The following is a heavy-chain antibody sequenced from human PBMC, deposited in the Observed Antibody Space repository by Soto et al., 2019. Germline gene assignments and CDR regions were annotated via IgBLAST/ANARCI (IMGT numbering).Heavy chain of an antibody. CDR2: INPFDGSR. J-gene: IGHJ4*01. D-gene: IGHD3-10*01. Sequence: ASVKVSCKASGYIFISYYIHWVRQAPGQGLEWMGWINPFDGSRMFAQSFQGRVTMTRDTSTSTVYMEVSSLRSEDTAVYYCSRADTGETSPFDHWG. CDR1: GYIFISYY. CDR3: SRADTGETSPFDH. V-gene: IGHV1-46*03.